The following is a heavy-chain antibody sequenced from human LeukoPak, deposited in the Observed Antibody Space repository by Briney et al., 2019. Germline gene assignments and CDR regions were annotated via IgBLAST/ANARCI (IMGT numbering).Heavy chain of an antibody. D-gene: IGHD6-13*01. CDR1: GFTFSSYW. J-gene: IGHJ4*02. V-gene: IGHV3-7*01. CDR3: AKDREAAAGTGAKYYFDY. CDR2: IKQDGSEK. Sequence: GGSLRLSCAASGFTFSSYWMSWVRQAPGKGLEWVANIKQDGSEKYYVDSVKGRFTISRDNSKNTLYLQMNSLRAEDTAVYYCAKDREAAAGTGAKYYFDYWGQGTLVTVSS.